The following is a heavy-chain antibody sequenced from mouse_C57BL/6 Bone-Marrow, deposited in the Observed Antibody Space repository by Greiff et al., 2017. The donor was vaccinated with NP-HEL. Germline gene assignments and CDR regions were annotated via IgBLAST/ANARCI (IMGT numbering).Heavy chain of an antibody. Sequence: EVHLVESGGGLVKPGGSLKLSCAASGFTFSSYAMSWVRQTPEKRLEWVATISDGGSYTYYPDNVKGRFTISRDNAKNNLYLQMSHLKSEDTAMYYCARPITTVVDWYFDVWGTGTTVTVSS. D-gene: IGHD1-1*01. CDR1: GFTFSSYA. V-gene: IGHV5-4*01. CDR3: ARPITTVVDWYFDV. J-gene: IGHJ1*03. CDR2: ISDGGSYT.